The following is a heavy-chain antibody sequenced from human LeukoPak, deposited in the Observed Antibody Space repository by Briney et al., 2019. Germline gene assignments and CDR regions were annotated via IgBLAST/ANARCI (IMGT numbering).Heavy chain of an antibody. Sequence: KPGGSLRLSCAASGFTFSNAWMNWVRQAPGRGLEWVGRIKTIADGGTRDYAAPVKGRFIISRDDSRNTLYLQLNNLKTEDSAVYYCTSHYGSGGFWGQGTLVTVSS. J-gene: IGHJ4*02. V-gene: IGHV3-15*07. CDR1: GFTFSNAW. D-gene: IGHD3-10*01. CDR3: TSHYGSGGF. CDR2: IKTIADGGTR.